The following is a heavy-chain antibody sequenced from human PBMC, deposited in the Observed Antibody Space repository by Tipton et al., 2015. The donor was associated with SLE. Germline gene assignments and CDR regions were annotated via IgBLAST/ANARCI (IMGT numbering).Heavy chain of an antibody. D-gene: IGHD2-2*01. J-gene: IGHJ3*02. Sequence: TLSLTCAVYGGSFSGYYWSWIRKPPGTGLERIGEINNSGSTNYNQYLKSRVTISVDTSKNQFSLKLSSVTAADTAVYYCARDGVGYCGGTSCSGAFDIWGRGTMVTVSS. CDR2: INNSGST. CDR3: ARDGVGYCGGTSCSGAFDI. V-gene: IGHV4-34*01. CDR1: GGSFSGYY.